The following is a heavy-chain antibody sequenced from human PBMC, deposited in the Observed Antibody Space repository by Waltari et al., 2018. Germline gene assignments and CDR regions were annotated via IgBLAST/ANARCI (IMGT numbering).Heavy chain of an antibody. CDR3: ARDRGRGLYLDS. V-gene: IGHV4-4*02. J-gene: IGHJ4*02. Sequence: QVQLQESGPGLVKPSGTLSLTCAVSGYSMCSSCWWSWGRQPPGKGLEWIGQIHSSGKPNYNPSLERRVTTSIDTSNKQFYLKVTSATAADTAVYYCARDRGRGLYLDSWGQGILVTVSP. CDR2: IHSSGKP. D-gene: IGHD2-15*01. CDR1: GYSMCSSCW.